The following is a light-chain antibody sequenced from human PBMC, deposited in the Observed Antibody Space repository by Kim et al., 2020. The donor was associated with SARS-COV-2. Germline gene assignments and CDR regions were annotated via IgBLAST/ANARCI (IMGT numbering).Light chain of an antibody. J-gene: IGLJ2*01. CDR1: SRDVGTYNL. CDR3: CSYAGSRTVV. CDR2: EVN. Sequence: GQSITISCTGTSRDVGTYNLVSWYQQHPGKAPRLMVYEVNKRPSGVSNRFSGSKSGNTASLTISGLQAEDEADYYCCSYAGSRTVVFGGGTQLTVL. V-gene: IGLV2-23*02.